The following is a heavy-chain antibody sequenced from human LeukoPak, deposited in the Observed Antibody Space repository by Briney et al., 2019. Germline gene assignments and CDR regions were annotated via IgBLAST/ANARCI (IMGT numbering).Heavy chain of an antibody. D-gene: IGHD4/OR15-4a*01. Sequence: GVLRLSCAASGFTFSSYSMNWVRQAPGKGLEWVSSISSSSSYIYYADSVKGRFTISRDNSKNTLYLQMNSLRAEDTAVYYCARRAGAYSHPYDYWGQGTLVTVSS. CDR2: ISSSSSYI. V-gene: IGHV3-21*04. J-gene: IGHJ4*02. CDR3: ARRAGAYSHPYDY. CDR1: GFTFSSYS.